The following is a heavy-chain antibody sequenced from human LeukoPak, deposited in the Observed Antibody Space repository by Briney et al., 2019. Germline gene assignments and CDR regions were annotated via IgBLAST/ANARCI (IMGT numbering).Heavy chain of an antibody. Sequence: GGSLRLSCAASGFTFSSYEMNCVRQAPGKGLEWVSYISSSGSTIYYADSVKGRFTISRDNAKNSLYLQMNSLRAEDTAVYYCARDVLWYFDYWGQGTLVTVSS. CDR1: GFTFSSYE. CDR2: ISSSGSTI. J-gene: IGHJ4*02. D-gene: IGHD2/OR15-2a*01. CDR3: ARDVLWYFDY. V-gene: IGHV3-48*03.